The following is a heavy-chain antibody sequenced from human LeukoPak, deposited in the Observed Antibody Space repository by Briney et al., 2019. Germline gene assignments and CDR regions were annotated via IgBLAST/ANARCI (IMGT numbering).Heavy chain of an antibody. CDR1: GFTFSDYY. J-gene: IGHJ4*02. Sequence: PGGSLRLSCAASGFTFSDYYMSWIRQPPGKGLEWIGEINHSGSTNYNPSLKSRVTISVDTSKNQFSLKLSSVTAADTAVYYCARGLWYSSLDYWGQGTLVTVSS. CDR3: ARGLWYSSLDY. V-gene: IGHV4-34*01. CDR2: INHSGST. D-gene: IGHD6-13*01.